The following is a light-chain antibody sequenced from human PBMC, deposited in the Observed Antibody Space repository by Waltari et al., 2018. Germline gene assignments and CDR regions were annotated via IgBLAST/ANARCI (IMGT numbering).Light chain of an antibody. CDR2: EGS. J-gene: IGLJ3*02. CDR1: SSDVINYNF. Sequence: QSALTQPASLSGSPGQSITISCTGTSSDVINYNFLSWYQHHPGEAPKLIIYEGSKRPSGVSDRFSGLQAEDEADYYCCSYGFSVVFGGGTKLTVL. V-gene: IGLV2-23*01. CDR3: CSYGFSVV.